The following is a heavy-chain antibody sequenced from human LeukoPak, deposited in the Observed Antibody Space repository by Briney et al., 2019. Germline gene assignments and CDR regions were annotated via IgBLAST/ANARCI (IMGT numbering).Heavy chain of an antibody. V-gene: IGHV1-8*03. CDR2: MNPNSGNT. CDR3: ARGVSLVRGVIITLRRDYYMDV. Sequence: ASVKVSCKASGYTFTSYDINWLRQATGQGLEWMGWMNPNSGNTGYAQKFQGRVTIIRNTSISTAYMELSSLRSEDTAVYYCARGVSLVRGVIITLRRDYYMDVWGKGTTVTVSS. D-gene: IGHD3-10*01. J-gene: IGHJ6*03. CDR1: GYTFTSYD.